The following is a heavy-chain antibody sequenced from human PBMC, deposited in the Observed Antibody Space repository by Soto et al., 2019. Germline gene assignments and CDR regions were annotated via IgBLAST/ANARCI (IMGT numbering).Heavy chain of an antibody. J-gene: IGHJ4*02. Sequence: EPLSLTCTDAGGYISSYYWSWIRQPAGKGLEWIGRIYTSGSTNYNPSLKSRVTMSVDTSKNQFSLKLSSVTAADTAVYYCAREGCSSTRCHNYYFDYWGQGTLVTVSA. V-gene: IGHV4-4*07. CDR3: AREGCSSTRCHNYYFDY. CDR1: GGYISSYY. D-gene: IGHD2-2*02. CDR2: IYTSGST.